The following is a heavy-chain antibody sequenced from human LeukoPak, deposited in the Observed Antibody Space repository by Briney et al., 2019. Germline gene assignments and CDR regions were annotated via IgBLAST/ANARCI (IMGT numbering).Heavy chain of an antibody. CDR1: GFTFSSYG. CDR2: IWYDGSNK. V-gene: IGHV3-33*06. CDR3: AKSGAMHSYWNFDL. D-gene: IGHD3-10*01. J-gene: IGHJ2*01. Sequence: PGRSLRLSCAASGFTFSSYGMHWVRQAPGKGLEWVAVIWYDGSNKYYADSVKGRFTISRDNSKSTLYLQMNSLRVEDTAVYYCAKSGAMHSYWNFDLWGRGTLVTVSS.